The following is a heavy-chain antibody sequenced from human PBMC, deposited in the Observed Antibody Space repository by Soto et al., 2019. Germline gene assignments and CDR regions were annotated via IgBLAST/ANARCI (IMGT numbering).Heavy chain of an antibody. J-gene: IGHJ4*02. CDR1: GFTFSDHY. CDR2: IRNKPKSYTT. CDR3: ARGLYTSASWTFGY. D-gene: IGHD6-19*01. Sequence: EVQLVESGGGLVQPGGSLRLSCAASGFTFSDHYMDWVRQAPGQGLEWVGRIRNKPKSYTTEYAASVEGRFIISRDDSKNSLYLQMNSLKTEDTAVYYCARGLYTSASWTFGYWGQGTLVTVAS. V-gene: IGHV3-72*01.